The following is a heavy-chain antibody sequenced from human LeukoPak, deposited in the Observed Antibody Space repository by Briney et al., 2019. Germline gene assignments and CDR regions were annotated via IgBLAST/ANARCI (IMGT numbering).Heavy chain of an antibody. CDR2: IIPIFGTA. J-gene: IGHJ4*02. D-gene: IGHD2-15*01. Sequence: SVKVSCKASGGTFSSYAISWVRQAPGQGLEWMGRIIPIFGTASYAQKFQGRVTITTDESTSTAYMELSSLRSEDTAVYYCARDVVVAATNGFFYFDYWGQGTLVTVSS. CDR1: GGTFSSYA. V-gene: IGHV1-69*05. CDR3: ARDVVVAATNGFFYFDY.